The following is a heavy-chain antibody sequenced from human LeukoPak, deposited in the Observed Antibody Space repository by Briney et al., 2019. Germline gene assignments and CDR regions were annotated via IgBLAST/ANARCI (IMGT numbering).Heavy chain of an antibody. D-gene: IGHD1-1*01. V-gene: IGHV3-9*01. Sequence: PGRSLRLSCAASGFTFDDYAMPWVRQAPGKGLEWVSGISWNSGSIGYADSVKGRFTISRDNAKNSLYLQMNSLRAEDTALYYCAKDKGTTGAFDIWGQGTMVTVSS. J-gene: IGHJ3*02. CDR3: AKDKGTTGAFDI. CDR2: ISWNSGSI. CDR1: GFTFDDYA.